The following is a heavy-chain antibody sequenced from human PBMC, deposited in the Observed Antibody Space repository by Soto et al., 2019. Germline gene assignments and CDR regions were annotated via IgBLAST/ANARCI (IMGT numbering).Heavy chain of an antibody. CDR1: GFTVSDNH. V-gene: IGHV3-53*04. D-gene: IGHD3-10*01. CDR3: VKGWFGP. J-gene: IGHJ3*01. Sequence: EVQLVASGGGLVQPGGSLRLSCVASGFTVSDNHMTWVRQAPGKGREWVSVIYSGGSTYYADSVKGRFTISRHNSKNTLYLQMDNLRPEDTAVYYCVKGWFGPWGQGTKVTVSS. CDR2: IYSGGST.